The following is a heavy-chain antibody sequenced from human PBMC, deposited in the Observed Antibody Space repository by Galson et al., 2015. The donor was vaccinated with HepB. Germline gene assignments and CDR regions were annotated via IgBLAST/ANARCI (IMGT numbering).Heavy chain of an antibody. Sequence: SLRLSCAASGFIFSSYAMSWARQTPGKGLEWVSSISGSGRDSYYADSVKGRFTISRDNSKNTLYLQMNSLRGDDTAVYYCAKDRVTGVPPGPYGGPETLVTASS. J-gene: IGHJ4*02. CDR1: GFIFSSYA. CDR3: AKDRVTGVPPGPY. CDR2: ISGSGRDS. D-gene: IGHD1-1*01. V-gene: IGHV3-23*01.